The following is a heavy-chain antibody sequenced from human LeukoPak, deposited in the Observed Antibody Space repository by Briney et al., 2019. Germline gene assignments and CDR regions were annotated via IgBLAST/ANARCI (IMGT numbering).Heavy chain of an antibody. Sequence: PGGSLRLSCAASGFTFSSYGMHWVRQAPGKGLEWVAFIRYDGSNKYYADSVKGRFTISRDNSKNTLYLQMNSLRAEDTAVYYCAKDRGIAVAEYYFDYWGQGTLVTVSS. CDR3: AKDRGIAVAEYYFDY. CDR1: GFTFSSYG. J-gene: IGHJ4*02. CDR2: IRYDGSNK. V-gene: IGHV3-30*02. D-gene: IGHD6-19*01.